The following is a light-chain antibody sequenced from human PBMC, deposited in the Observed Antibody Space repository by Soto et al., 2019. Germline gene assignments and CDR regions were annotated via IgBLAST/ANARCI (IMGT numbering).Light chain of an antibody. CDR3: QQSYSTPRT. V-gene: IGKV1-39*01. Sequence: MTQSPATLSVSPGERATLSCRASQPISTYLDWYQQKPGKAPNLLIYAASSLQSGVPSRFSGSGSGTDFTLTISSLQPEDFATYYCQQSYSTPRTFGQGTKLEIK. CDR2: AAS. J-gene: IGKJ2*01. CDR1: QPISTY.